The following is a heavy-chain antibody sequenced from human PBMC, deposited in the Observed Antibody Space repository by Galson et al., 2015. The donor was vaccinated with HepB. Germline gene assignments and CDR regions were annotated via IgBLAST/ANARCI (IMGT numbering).Heavy chain of an antibody. J-gene: IGHJ4*02. CDR1: GGTFSSYA. Sequence: SVKVSCKASGGTFSSYAISWVRQAPGQGLEWMGGIIPIFGTANYAQKFQGRVTITADESTSTAYMELSSLRSEDTAVYYCAREGPYYYDSSGYYGPYYFDYWGQGTLVTVSS. V-gene: IGHV1-69*13. D-gene: IGHD3-22*01. CDR3: AREGPYYYDSSGYYGPYYFDY. CDR2: IIPIFGTA.